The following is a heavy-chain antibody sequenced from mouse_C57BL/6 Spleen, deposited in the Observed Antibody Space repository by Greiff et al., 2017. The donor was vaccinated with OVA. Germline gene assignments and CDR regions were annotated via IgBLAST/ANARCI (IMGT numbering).Heavy chain of an antibody. J-gene: IGHJ2*01. CDR2: ISDGGSYT. D-gene: IGHD2-14*01. V-gene: IGHV5-4*01. Sequence: EVKVVESGGGLVKPGGSLKLSCAASGFTFSSYAMSWVRQTPEKRLEWVATISDGGSYTYYPDNVKGRFTISRDNAKNNLYLQMSHLKSQDTAIYYCARENVYAAYYSDTSGPSTTLSLSS. CDR3: ARENVYAAYYSDT. CDR1: GFTFSSYA.